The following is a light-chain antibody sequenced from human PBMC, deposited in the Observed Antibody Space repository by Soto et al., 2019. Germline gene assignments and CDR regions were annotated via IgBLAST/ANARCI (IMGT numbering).Light chain of an antibody. Sequence: QSALTQPASVSGSPGQSITISCTGASSDVGRYNYVSWYQLHPGKAPKLIIYEVSNRPLGFSNRFSGSKSGNTASLTISGLRAEDEADYYCNSYTSSTAYVFGTGTKLTVL. CDR2: EVS. V-gene: IGLV2-14*01. CDR1: SSDVGRYNY. CDR3: NSYTSSTAYV. J-gene: IGLJ1*01.